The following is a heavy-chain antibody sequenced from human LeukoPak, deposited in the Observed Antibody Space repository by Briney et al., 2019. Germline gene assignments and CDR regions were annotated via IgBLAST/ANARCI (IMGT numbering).Heavy chain of an antibody. Sequence: PGGSLRLSCAASGFTFRSYGMYWVRQAPGKGLEWVAVISSDGSSKNYADSMKGQFTISRDNSKNTLFLQMNNLRAEDTAVYYCARDSPRLSGWLGHFDYWGQGTLVTVSS. CDR3: ARDSPRLSGWLGHFDY. CDR1: GFTFRSYG. V-gene: IGHV3-30*03. J-gene: IGHJ4*02. CDR2: ISSDGSSK. D-gene: IGHD6-19*01.